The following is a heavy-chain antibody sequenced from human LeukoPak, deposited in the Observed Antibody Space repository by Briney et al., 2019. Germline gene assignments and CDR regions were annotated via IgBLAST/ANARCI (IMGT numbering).Heavy chain of an antibody. V-gene: IGHV3-73*01. J-gene: IGHJ4*02. CDR1: GFTFSDSG. D-gene: IGHD2-15*01. Sequence: PGGSLRLSCAASGFTFSDSGMHWVRQASGKGLEWVGRIRSKASNYATAYDASVKGRFTISRDDSKNTAYLQMNSLKTEDTAVYYCTVNYCSGGSCYMLWGQGTLVTVSS. CDR2: IRSKASNYAT. CDR3: TVNYCSGGSCYML.